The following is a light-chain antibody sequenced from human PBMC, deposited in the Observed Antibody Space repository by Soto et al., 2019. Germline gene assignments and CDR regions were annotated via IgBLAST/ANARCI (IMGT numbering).Light chain of an antibody. CDR1: QGIRNY. Sequence: DIQMTQSPVSLSASVGDRVTITCRASQGIRNYLGWFQQKPGEAPKRLIHATSSLEGGVPSRFSGSGSGTEFTLTISSLQPEDFATYYCLQHNSYPYTFGQGTKLEIK. V-gene: IGKV1-17*01. CDR2: ATS. J-gene: IGKJ2*01. CDR3: LQHNSYPYT.